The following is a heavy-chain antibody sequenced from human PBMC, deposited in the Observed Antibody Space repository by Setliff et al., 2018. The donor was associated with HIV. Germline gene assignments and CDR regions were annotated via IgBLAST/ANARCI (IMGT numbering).Heavy chain of an antibody. V-gene: IGHV4-31*03. CDR1: GGSISSGGNY. J-gene: IGHJ5*02. D-gene: IGHD3-3*01. CDR2: IYDSGSS. CDR3: ARDSSGVADYDFWSGRNWFDP. Sequence: SETLSLTCTVSGGSISSGGNYWSWIRQHPGKGLEWIGYIYDSGSSNYNPSLKSRVTISVDKSRNQFSLNLNSVTAADTAVYYCARDSSGVADYDFWSGRNWFDPWGQGILVTVSS.